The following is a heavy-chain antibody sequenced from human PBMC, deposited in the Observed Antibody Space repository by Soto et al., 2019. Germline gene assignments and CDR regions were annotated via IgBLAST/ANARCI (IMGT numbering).Heavy chain of an antibody. J-gene: IGHJ6*02. D-gene: IGHD3-22*01. V-gene: IGHV3-11*01. CDR1: GFTFSDYY. CDR3: ARDPAFTMIPLAGMDV. CDR2: ISSSGSTI. Sequence: QVQLVESGGGLVKPGGSLRLSCAASGFTFSDYYMSWIRQAPGKGLEWVSYISSSGSTIYYADSVMGRFTISRDNAKNTLYLQMNSLRAEDTAVYYCARDPAFTMIPLAGMDVWGLGTTVTVSS.